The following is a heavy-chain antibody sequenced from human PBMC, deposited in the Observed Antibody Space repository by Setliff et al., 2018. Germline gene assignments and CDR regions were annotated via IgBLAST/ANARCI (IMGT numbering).Heavy chain of an antibody. CDR2: ISVYSGNT. J-gene: IGHJ4*02. V-gene: IGHV1-18*01. CDR1: GYTFSSYA. D-gene: IGHD3-10*01. CDR3: ARRPRAVYGSGRRNWFLDY. Sequence: ASVKVSCKASGYTFSSYAISWVRQAPGQGLEWLGWISVYSGNTDYAQNFQGRVTMTADTSTSTAYMELRSLTSDDTAVYYCARRPRAVYGSGRRNWFLDYWGQGTLVNVSS.